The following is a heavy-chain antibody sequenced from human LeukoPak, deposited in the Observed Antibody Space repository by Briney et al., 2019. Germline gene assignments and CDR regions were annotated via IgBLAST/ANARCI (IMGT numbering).Heavy chain of an antibody. D-gene: IGHD6-13*01. V-gene: IGHV1-2*02. CDR1: GYTFTGYY. Sequence: GASVKVSCKASGYTFTGYYMHWVRQAPGQGLEWMGWINPNSGGTNYAQKFQGRVTMTRDTSISTAYMELSRLRSDDTAVYYCARDHSSSWYQKERKGEKFDYWGQGTLVTVSS. CDR2: INPNSGGT. CDR3: ARDHSSSWYQKERKGEKFDY. J-gene: IGHJ4*02.